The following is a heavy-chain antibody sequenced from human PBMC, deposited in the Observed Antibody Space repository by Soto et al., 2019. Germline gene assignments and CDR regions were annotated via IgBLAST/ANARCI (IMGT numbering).Heavy chain of an antibody. V-gene: IGHV3-21*01. Sequence: GGSLRLSCAASGFTFSSYSMNWVRQAPGKGLEWVSSISSSNSYIYYADSVKGRFTISRDNAKNSLYLQMNSLRAEDTAVYYCASIPNPKLRYFDWSPIDYWGQGTLVTVSS. D-gene: IGHD3-9*01. CDR1: GFTFSSYS. CDR3: ASIPNPKLRYFDWSPIDY. J-gene: IGHJ4*02. CDR2: ISSSNSYI.